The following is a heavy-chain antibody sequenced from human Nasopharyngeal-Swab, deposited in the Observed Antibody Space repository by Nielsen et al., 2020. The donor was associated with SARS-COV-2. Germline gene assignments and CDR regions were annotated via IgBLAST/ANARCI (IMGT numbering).Heavy chain of an antibody. CDR2: ISSSSSYI. D-gene: IGHD4-11*01. CDR3: ARWDYSNYDLDY. V-gene: IGHV3-21*01. CDR1: GFTFSSYS. Sequence: GESLKISCAASGFTFSSYSMNWVRQAPGKGLEWVSSISSSSSYIYYADSVKGRFTISRDNAKNSQYLQMNSLRAEDTAVYYCARWDYSNYDLDYWGQGTLVTVSS. J-gene: IGHJ4*02.